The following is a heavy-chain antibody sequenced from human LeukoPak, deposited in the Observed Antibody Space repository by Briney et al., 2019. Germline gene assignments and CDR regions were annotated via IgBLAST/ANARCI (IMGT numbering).Heavy chain of an antibody. V-gene: IGHV3-66*04. Sequence: PGGSLRLSCAASGFTVSSNYMSWVRQAPGKGLEWVSVIYSSGSTYYADSVKGRFTISRDNSKNTLYLQMNSLRAEDTAVYYCARLEQAVPGSRWFDPWGQGTLVTVSS. CDR3: ARLEQAVPGSRWFDP. D-gene: IGHD6-19*01. J-gene: IGHJ5*02. CDR2: IYSSGST. CDR1: GFTVSSNY.